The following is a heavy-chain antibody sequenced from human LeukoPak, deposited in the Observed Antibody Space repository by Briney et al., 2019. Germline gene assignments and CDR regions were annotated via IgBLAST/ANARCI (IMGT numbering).Heavy chain of an antibody. V-gene: IGHV3-48*03. D-gene: IGHD5-12*01. CDR2: IGTIISTT. CDR3: ANLGYSD. J-gene: IGHJ4*02. CDR1: GFTFRTYE. Sequence: GGSLRLSCAASGFTFRTYEMNWVRQAPGKGLEGVSYIGTIISTTYYADSVKGRFTISRDNAKKSLYLQMNSLRVEDTAVYYCANLGYSDGGQGTLVTVSS.